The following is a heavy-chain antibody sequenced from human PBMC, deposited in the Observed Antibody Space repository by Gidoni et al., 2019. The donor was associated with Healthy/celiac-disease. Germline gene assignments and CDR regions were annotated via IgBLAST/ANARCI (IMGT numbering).Heavy chain of an antibody. CDR3: ARDFDWSGAFDI. CDR2: IYTSGST. D-gene: IGHD3-9*01. J-gene: IGHJ3*02. V-gene: IGHV4-4*07. Sequence: QVQLQESGTGRVKPSETLHLTCTVSGGAISSYYRSWIRQPAGKGLEWIGRIYTSGSTNYNPSLKSRVTMSVDTSKNQFSLKLSSVTAADTAVYYCARDFDWSGAFDIWGQGTMVTVSS. CDR1: GGAISSYY.